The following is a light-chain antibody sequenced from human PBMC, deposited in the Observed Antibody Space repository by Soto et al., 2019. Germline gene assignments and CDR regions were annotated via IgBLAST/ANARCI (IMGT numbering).Light chain of an antibody. Sequence: EIVLTQSPGTLSVSPGERATLSCRASQSVSSSHLAWYQQKPGQTPRLLIYGASSRATGTPDRFSGSGSGTDFTLTISRLEPEDFAVYYCQQYRSSPWTFGQGTKVEIK. CDR2: GAS. CDR1: QSVSSSH. V-gene: IGKV3-20*01. J-gene: IGKJ1*01. CDR3: QQYRSSPWT.